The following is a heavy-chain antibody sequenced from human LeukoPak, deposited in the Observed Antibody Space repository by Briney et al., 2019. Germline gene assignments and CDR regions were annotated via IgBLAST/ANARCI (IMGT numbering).Heavy chain of an antibody. D-gene: IGHD1-26*01. Sequence: ASVKVSCKVSGYSFSSFGVSWLRQAPGQGLEWMGWLSAYDGVAKYAQKVQDRVTMTTDTSTNTAYIELRSLRSDDSAIYYCASHLAGSGTFDYWGQGALVTVSS. CDR3: ASHLAGSGTFDY. J-gene: IGHJ4*02. CDR2: LSAYDGVA. CDR1: GYSFSSFG. V-gene: IGHV1-18*01.